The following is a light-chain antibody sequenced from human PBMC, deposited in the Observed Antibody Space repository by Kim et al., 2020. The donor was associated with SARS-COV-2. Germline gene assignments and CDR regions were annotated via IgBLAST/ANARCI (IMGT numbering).Light chain of an antibody. Sequence: MSPGERAPLSCRASQSVSSTLAWYQQKPGQAPRLLIYGASTRATGIPARFSGSGAGTEFTLTISSLQSEDFAIYYCHQYDKWPLTFGQGTRLEIK. CDR1: QSVSST. CDR2: GAS. CDR3: HQYDKWPLT. V-gene: IGKV3-15*01. J-gene: IGKJ5*01.